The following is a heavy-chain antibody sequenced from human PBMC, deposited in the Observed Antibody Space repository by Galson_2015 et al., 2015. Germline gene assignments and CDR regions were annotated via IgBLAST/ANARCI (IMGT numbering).Heavy chain of an antibody. CDR3: ARQGEAGVVIIGLWTSYYMDV. V-gene: IGHV3-48*02. CDR1: GFTFSSYS. CDR2: ISSSSSTI. D-gene: IGHD3-3*01. Sequence: SLRLSCAASGFTFSSYSMNWVRQAPGKGLEWVSYISSSSSTIYYADSVKGRFTISRDNAKNSLYLQMNSLRDEDTAVYYCARQGEAGVVIIGLWTSYYMDVWGKGTTVTVSS. J-gene: IGHJ6*03.